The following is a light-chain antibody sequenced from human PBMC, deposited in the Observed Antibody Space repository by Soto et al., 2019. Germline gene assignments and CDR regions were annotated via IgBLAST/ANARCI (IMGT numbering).Light chain of an antibody. J-gene: IGLJ1*01. CDR2: DVS. CDR1: SSDVGRYNY. V-gene: IGLV2-11*01. CDR3: CSYAGTSYV. Sequence: QSVLTQPLSVSGSPGQSVTISCTGTSSDVGRYNYVSWYQHHPGKAPKLMVYDVSKRPSGVPDRFSGSKSGNTASLTMSGLQAEDEADYYCCSYAGTSYVFGAGTKVTVL.